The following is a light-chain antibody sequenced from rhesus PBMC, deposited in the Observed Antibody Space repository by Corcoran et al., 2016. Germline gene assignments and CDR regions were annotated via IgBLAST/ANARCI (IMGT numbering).Light chain of an antibody. Sequence: EIVMTQSPATLSLSPGERATLSCRASQSVSTSVAWFQQKPEPAPRLLMYASSNRAPAIPDRFSGSGSGTDCTLTISSLQPEDFATYYCQQHNSYPYSFGQGTKVEIK. V-gene: IGKV3S9*01. J-gene: IGKJ2*01. CDR1: QSVSTS. CDR3: QQHNSYPYS. CDR2: ASS.